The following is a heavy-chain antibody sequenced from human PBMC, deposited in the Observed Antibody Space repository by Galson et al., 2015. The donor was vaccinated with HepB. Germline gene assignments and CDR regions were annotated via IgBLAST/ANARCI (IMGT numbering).Heavy chain of an antibody. D-gene: IGHD4/OR15-4a*01. CDR2: IKCKTDGGTT. Sequence: SLRLSCAASGFTFSNAWMNWVRQAPGKGLEWVGRIKCKTDGGTTDYAAPVKGRFTISRDDSKNTLYLQMNSLKTEDTAVYYFTTDFLSYGAFDYWGQGTLVTVSS. CDR3: TTDFLSYGAFDY. V-gene: IGHV3-15*07. J-gene: IGHJ4*02. CDR1: GFTFSNAW.